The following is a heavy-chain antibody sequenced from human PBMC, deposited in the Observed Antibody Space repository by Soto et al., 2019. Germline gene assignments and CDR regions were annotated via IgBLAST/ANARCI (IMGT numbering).Heavy chain of an antibody. CDR1: GGSFSGYY. J-gene: IGHJ4*02. V-gene: IGHV4-59*08. CDR2: IYYSGST. Sequence: SETLSLTCAVYGGSFSGYYWSWIRQPPGKGLEWIGYIYYSGSTNYNPSLKSRVTISVDTSKNQFSLKLSSVTAADTAVYYCARHRYGLDYWGQGTLVTVSS. CDR3: ARHRYGLDY. D-gene: IGHD4-17*01.